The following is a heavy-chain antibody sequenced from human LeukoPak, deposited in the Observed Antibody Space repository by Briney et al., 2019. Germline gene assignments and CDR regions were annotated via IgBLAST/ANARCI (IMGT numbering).Heavy chain of an antibody. V-gene: IGHV4-4*07. CDR3: ASKIGATGAFDI. CDR1: GYSISSGYY. Sequence: SETLSLTCTVSGYSISSGYYWGWIRQPAGKGLEWIGRIYTSGSTNYNPSLKSRVTMSVDTSKNQFSLKLSSVTAADTAVYYCASKIGATGAFDIWGQGTMVTVSS. CDR2: IYTSGST. D-gene: IGHD4/OR15-4a*01. J-gene: IGHJ3*02.